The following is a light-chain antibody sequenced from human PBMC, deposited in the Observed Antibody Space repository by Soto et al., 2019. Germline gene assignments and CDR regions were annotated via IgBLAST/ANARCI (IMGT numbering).Light chain of an antibody. CDR2: EGS. Sequence: HSALTQPASVSGSPGQSISISCTGTRSDVGTYKLVSWYQQYPGKAPKLMIHEGSKRPSGVSNRFSGSKSGNTASLTISGLQAEDEADYYCCSYAGSSTYVFGTGTKLTVL. CDR1: RSDVGTYKL. V-gene: IGLV2-23*01. CDR3: CSYAGSSTYV. J-gene: IGLJ1*01.